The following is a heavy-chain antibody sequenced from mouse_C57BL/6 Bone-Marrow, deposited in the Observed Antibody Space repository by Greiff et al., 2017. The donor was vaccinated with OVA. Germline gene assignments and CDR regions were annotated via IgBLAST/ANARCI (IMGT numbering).Heavy chain of an antibody. J-gene: IGHJ4*01. CDR2: INLKSDNTAT. Sequence: EVKLEESGGGLVQPGGSMKLSCVASGFTFSNYWMNWVRQCPEQGLEWVAQINLKSDNTATHHAESVKGRFTISRDDTKSSVYLQMNNLRAEDTEMYSCTGVTGYAMDYWGQGTSVTVSS. D-gene: IGHD2-2*01. V-gene: IGHV6-3*01. CDR3: TGVTGYAMDY. CDR1: GFTFSNYW.